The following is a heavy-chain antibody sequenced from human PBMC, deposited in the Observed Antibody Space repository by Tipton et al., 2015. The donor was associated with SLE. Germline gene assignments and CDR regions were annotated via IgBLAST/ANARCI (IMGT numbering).Heavy chain of an antibody. CDR2: ISYDGSNK. Sequence: SLRLSCAASGFTFSSYAMHWVRQAPGKGLEWVAVISYDGSNKYYADSVKGRFTISRDNAKNSLYLQMNSLRAEDTALYYCAKAVAGTGRQRRTYWYFDLWGRGTLVTVSS. J-gene: IGHJ2*01. D-gene: IGHD6-19*01. CDR3: AKAVAGTGRQRRTYWYFDL. CDR1: GFTFSSYA. V-gene: IGHV3-30*04.